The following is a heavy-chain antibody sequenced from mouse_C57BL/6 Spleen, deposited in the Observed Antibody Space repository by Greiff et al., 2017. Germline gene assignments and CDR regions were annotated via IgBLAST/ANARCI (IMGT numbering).Heavy chain of an antibody. D-gene: IGHD6-1*01. Sequence: VQLQQSGPELVKPGASVKISCKASGYTFTDYYMNWVKQSHGKSLEWIGDINPNNGGTSYNQKFKGKDTLTVDKSSSTAYMELRSLTSEDSAVYYCARTTGGLFAYWGQGTLGTVSA. CDR2: INPNNGGT. V-gene: IGHV1-26*01. CDR1: GYTFTDYY. CDR3: ARTTGGLFAY. J-gene: IGHJ3*01.